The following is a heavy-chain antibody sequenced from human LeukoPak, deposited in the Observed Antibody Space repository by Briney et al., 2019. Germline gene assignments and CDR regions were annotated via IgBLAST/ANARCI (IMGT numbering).Heavy chain of an antibody. CDR3: AKDSGTGGAFDI. V-gene: IGHV3-9*01. J-gene: IGHJ3*02. CDR2: ISWNSGSI. CDR1: GFTFDDYA. D-gene: IGHD3/OR15-3a*01. Sequence: PGRSLRLSCAASGFTFDDYAMHWVRQAPGKGLEWVSGISWNSGSIGYADSVKGRFTISRDNAKNSLYLQMNSLRAEDTALYYCAKDSGTGGAFDIWGQRTMVTVSS.